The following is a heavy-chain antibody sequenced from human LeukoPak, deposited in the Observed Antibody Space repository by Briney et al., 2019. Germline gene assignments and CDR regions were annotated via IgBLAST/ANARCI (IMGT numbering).Heavy chain of an antibody. Sequence: GRSLRLSCAASGFTFDDYAMHWVRQAPGKGLEWVSGISWNSGSIGYADSVKGRFTISRDKAKNSLYLQMNSLRAEDTALYYCAKEGNTAMVTWGQGTLVTVSS. CDR2: ISWNSGSI. D-gene: IGHD5-18*01. J-gene: IGHJ4*02. CDR1: GFTFDDYA. CDR3: AKEGNTAMVT. V-gene: IGHV3-9*01.